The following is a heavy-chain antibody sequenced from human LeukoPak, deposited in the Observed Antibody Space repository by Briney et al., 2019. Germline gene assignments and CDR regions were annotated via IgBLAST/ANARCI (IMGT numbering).Heavy chain of an antibody. V-gene: IGHV4-4*07. CDR3: ARVRQQLVPSYWYFDL. J-gene: IGHJ2*01. CDR1: GGSISSYY. D-gene: IGHD6-13*01. Sequence: SETLSLTCTVSGGSISSYYWSWIRQPAGKGLEWIGLVYTSGSTNYNPSLKSRVTMSLDTSKNQFSLRLSSVTAADTAVYYCARVRQQLVPSYWYFDLWGRGTLVTVSS. CDR2: VYTSGST.